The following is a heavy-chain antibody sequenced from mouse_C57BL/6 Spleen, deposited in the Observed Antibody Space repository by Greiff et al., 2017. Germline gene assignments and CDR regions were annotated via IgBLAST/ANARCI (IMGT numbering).Heavy chain of an antibody. CDR2: IYPGDGDT. J-gene: IGHJ4*01. CDR3: AREKYRNYSYAMDD. Sequence: QVQLQQSGPELVKPGASVKISCKASGYAFSSSWMNWVKQRPGKGLEWIGRIYPGDGDTNYNGKFKGTATLTADKSSSTAYMHLSSLTSEDSAVYVSAREKYRNYSYAMDDGGKGTSVTVSS. D-gene: IGHD2-5*01. V-gene: IGHV1-82*01. CDR1: GYAFSSSW.